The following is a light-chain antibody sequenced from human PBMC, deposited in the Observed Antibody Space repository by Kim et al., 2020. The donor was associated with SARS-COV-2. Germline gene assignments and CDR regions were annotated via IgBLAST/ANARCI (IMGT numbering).Light chain of an antibody. CDR3: AAWDDSLNEWV. Sequence: QSVLTQTPSASGTPGQRVTISCSGSTSNLVSSAVNWYQQLPRTAPKLLIYNNDHRPSGVPDRFSGSKSGTSASLAISGLQSEDEADYYCAAWDDSLNEWVFGGGTQLTVL. V-gene: IGLV1-44*01. CDR1: TSNLVSSA. J-gene: IGLJ3*02. CDR2: NND.